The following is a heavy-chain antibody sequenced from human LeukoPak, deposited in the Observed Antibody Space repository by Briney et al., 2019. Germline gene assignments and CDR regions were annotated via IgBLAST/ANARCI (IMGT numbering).Heavy chain of an antibody. CDR2: IFYVGDT. CDR1: GGSISSSSYY. Sequence: SETLSLTCAVSGGSISSSSYYWAWIRQPAGKGLEWIGTIFYVGDTYYNPSLESRVTISVDTSKNQFSLELRSVSAADTAVYYCARKDRYYYYMDVWGKGTTVTVSS. J-gene: IGHJ6*03. CDR3: ARKDRYYYYMDV. V-gene: IGHV4-39*01.